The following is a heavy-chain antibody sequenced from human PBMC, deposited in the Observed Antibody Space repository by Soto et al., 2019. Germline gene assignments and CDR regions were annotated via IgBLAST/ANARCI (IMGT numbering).Heavy chain of an antibody. Sequence: ASVKVSCKASGGTFSSYAISWARQAPGQGLEWMGWISANNGTTNYAQKLQGRVTMTTDTSTSTAYMELRSLRSDDTAVYYCARVGGIAAAGFNWFDPWGQGTLVTVSS. V-gene: IGHV1-18*01. J-gene: IGHJ5*02. CDR2: ISANNGTT. CDR1: GGTFSSYA. CDR3: ARVGGIAAAGFNWFDP. D-gene: IGHD6-13*01.